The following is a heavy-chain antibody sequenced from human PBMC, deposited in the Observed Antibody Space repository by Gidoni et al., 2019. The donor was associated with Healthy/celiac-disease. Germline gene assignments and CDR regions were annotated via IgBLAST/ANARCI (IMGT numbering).Heavy chain of an antibody. CDR2: ISSSGSTI. V-gene: IGHV3-11*01. J-gene: IGHJ6*02. CDR1: GFTFSDYY. CDR3: ATLDVVAATRGSGYYYGMDV. D-gene: IGHD2-15*01. Sequence: GGGLVKPGGSLRLSCAASGFTFSDYYMSWIRQAPGKGLEWVSYISSSGSTIYYADSVKGRFTISRDNAKNSLYLQMNSLRAEDTAVYYCATLDVVAATRGSGYYYGMDVWGQGTTVTVSS.